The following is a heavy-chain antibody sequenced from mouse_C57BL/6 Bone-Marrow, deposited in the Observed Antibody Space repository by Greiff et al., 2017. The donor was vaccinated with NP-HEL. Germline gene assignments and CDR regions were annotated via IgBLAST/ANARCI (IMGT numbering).Heavy chain of an antibody. Sequence: VQLQQSGAELARPGASVKLSCKASGYTFTSYGISWVKQRTGQGLEWIGEIYPRSGNTYYNEKFNGKATLTADKSSSTAYMELRSLTSEDSAVYFCARGDYGSSFDYWGQGTTLTVSS. CDR3: ARGDYGSSFDY. V-gene: IGHV1-81*01. CDR2: IYPRSGNT. CDR1: GYTFTSYG. J-gene: IGHJ2*01. D-gene: IGHD1-1*01.